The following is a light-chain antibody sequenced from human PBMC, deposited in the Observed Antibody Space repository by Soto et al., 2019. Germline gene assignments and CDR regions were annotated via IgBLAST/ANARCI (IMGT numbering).Light chain of an antibody. Sequence: DIQMTQSPSSLSASVGDRVTITCRASQGISNYLAWYQQKPGKVPKLLIYAASTLQSGVPSRFSGSGSGTEFTLTISSLQPDDFATYYCQQYYNYWTFGQGTKVDIK. CDR1: QGISNY. CDR3: QQYYNYWT. V-gene: IGKV1-27*01. J-gene: IGKJ1*01. CDR2: AAS.